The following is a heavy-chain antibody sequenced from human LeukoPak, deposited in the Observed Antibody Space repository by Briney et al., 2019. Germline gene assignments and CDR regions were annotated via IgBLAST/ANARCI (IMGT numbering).Heavy chain of an antibody. CDR3: ARNSWFPYYFDY. Sequence: PSETLSLTCAVYGGSFSGYYWSWIRQPRGKGLEWIGEINHSGSTNYNPSLKSRVTISVDTSKNQFSLKLSSVTAADTAVYYCARNSWFPYYFDYWRQGTLVTVSS. J-gene: IGHJ4*02. CDR1: GGSFSGYY. CDR2: INHSGST. V-gene: IGHV4-34*01. D-gene: IGHD6-13*01.